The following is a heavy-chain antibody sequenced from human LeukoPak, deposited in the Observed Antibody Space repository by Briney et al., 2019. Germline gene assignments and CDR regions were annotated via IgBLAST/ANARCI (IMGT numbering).Heavy chain of an antibody. V-gene: IGHV4-34*01. CDR1: GGSFSGYY. CDR2: INHNGST. D-gene: IGHD6-13*01. Sequence: PSETLSLTCAVYGGSFSGYYWSWIRQPPGKGLEWIGEINHNGSTNYNPSLKSRVTISVDTSKNQFSLKLSSVTAADTAVYYCASSPHIAAAAGGAFDIWGQGTMVTVSS. CDR3: ASSPHIAAAAGGAFDI. J-gene: IGHJ3*02.